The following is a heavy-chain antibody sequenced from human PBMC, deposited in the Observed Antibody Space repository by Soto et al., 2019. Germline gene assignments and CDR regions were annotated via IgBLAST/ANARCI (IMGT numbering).Heavy chain of an antibody. J-gene: IGHJ5*02. V-gene: IGHV3-21*01. Sequence: GGSLRLSCVASGFTFSNYNMNWVRQALGKGLEWVSHISGTGVYIHYADAVKGRFTISRDNAKSSVYLQMNSLRAEDTAVYYCAREGALKPFSSWGQGALVTVSS. CDR3: AREGALKPFSS. CDR2: ISGTGVYI. CDR1: GFTFSNYN.